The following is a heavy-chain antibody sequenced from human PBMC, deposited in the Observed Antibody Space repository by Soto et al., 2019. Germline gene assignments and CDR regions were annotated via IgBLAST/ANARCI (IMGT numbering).Heavy chain of an antibody. J-gene: IGHJ5*02. CDR2: VYYSSII. Sequence: PSETLSLTFTVSGDSVSSGDNYWTWIRQPPGKGPEWIANVYYSSIINYNPSLKSRVTISVDTSKNHLSLKMISVTTADTAVYYCARGVASNPLAGHCFDPWGHVTLVTGSS. V-gene: IGHV4-61*03. D-gene: IGHD1-1*01. CDR3: ARGVASNPLAGHCFDP. CDR1: GDSVSSGDNY.